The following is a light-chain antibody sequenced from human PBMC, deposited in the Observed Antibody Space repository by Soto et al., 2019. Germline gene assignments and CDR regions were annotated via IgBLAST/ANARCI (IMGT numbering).Light chain of an antibody. V-gene: IGKV1-27*01. CDR3: QKYNSGPS. CDR2: AAS. Sequence: DIQMTQSPSSLSASVGDRVTISCRASQGIRNYVAWYQQRPGKVPKLLIYAASTLQSGVPSRFSGSGSGTDFTLTISSLQPEDVATYYCQKYNSGPSFGGGTKVEIK. CDR1: QGIRNY. J-gene: IGKJ4*01.